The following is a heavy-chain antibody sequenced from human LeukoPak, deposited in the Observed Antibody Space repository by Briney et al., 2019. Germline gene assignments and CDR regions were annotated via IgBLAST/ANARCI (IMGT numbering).Heavy chain of an antibody. J-gene: IGHJ4*02. D-gene: IGHD6-13*01. CDR1: GGSFSGYY. V-gene: IGHV4-34*01. CDR3: ARGLRVDSSSPIYYFDY. CDR2: INHSGST. Sequence: SETLSLTCAVYGGSFSGYYWSWIRQPPGKGLEWIGEINHSGSTNYNPSLKSRVTISVDTSKNQFSLKLSSVTAADTAVYYCARGLRVDSSSPIYYFDYWGQGTLVTVSS.